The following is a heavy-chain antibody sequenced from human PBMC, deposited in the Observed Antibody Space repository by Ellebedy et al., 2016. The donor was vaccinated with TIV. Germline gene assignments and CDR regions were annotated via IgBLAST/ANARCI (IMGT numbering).Heavy chain of an antibody. CDR2: ISYDGSNK. D-gene: IGHD2/OR15-2a*01. J-gene: IGHJ6*02. V-gene: IGHV3-30*18. Sequence: GESLKISCAAAGFAFSVYGMHWVRQAPGKGLEWVAIISYDGSNKYYADSVKGRFTISRDNSKNTLYVQMNSLRVEDTAVYYCAEDHGLSDSNSFSYGMGVWGQGTTVTVSS. CDR1: GFAFSVYG. CDR3: AEDHGLSDSNSFSYGMGV.